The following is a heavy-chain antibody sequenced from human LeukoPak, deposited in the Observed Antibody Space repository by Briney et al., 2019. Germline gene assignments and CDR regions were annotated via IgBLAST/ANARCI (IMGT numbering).Heavy chain of an antibody. CDR3: ARGGAARPDY. V-gene: IGHV3-21*06. CDR2: ISSSSSNI. Sequence: PGGSLRLSCAASGFTFSSYSMNRVRQAPGKGLEWVSSISSSSSNIAYADSVKGRFTISRDNVKNSLYLQINSLRVEDTSVYYCARGGAARPDYWGQGTLVTVSS. CDR1: GFTFSSYS. J-gene: IGHJ4*02. D-gene: IGHD6-6*01.